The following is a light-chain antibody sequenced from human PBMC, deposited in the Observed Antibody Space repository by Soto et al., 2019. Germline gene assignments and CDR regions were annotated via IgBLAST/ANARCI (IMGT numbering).Light chain of an antibody. CDR3: CSYAGSSIFYV. V-gene: IGLV2-23*01. Sequence: QSALTQPASVSGSPGQSITISCTGTSSDVGSYNLVSWYQQHPGKAPKLMIYEGSKPPSGVSNRFSGSKSGNTASLTISGLQAEDEADYYCCSYAGSSIFYVFGTGTKVTVL. J-gene: IGLJ1*01. CDR2: EGS. CDR1: SSDVGSYNL.